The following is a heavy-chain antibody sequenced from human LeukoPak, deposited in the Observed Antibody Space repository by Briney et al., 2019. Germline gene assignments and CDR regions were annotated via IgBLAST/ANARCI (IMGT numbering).Heavy chain of an antibody. J-gene: IGHJ4*02. CDR2: ISGSGGST. CDR1: GFTFSSYA. CDR3: AKATLLWFGESHFDY. V-gene: IGHV3-23*01. Sequence: GGSLRLSCAASGFTFSSYAMSWVRQAPGKGLEWVSAISGSGGSTYYADSVKGRFTISRDNSKNTLYLQMNSLRAEDTAVYYCAKATLLWFGESHFDYWGQGTLVTLSS. D-gene: IGHD3-10*01.